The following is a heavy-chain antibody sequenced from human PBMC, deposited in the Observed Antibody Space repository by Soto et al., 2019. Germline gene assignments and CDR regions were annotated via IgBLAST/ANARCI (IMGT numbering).Heavy chain of an antibody. Sequence: QVQLVQSGAEVKKPGASVKVSCKASGYTFTSYYMHWVRQAPGQGLEWMGIINPSGGSTSYAQKFQDRVTMTRDTSTSTVYMELSSLRSEDTAVYYCARAKGRGSSWYGYYYMDVWGKGTTVTVSS. J-gene: IGHJ6*03. D-gene: IGHD6-13*01. CDR3: ARAKGRGSSWYGYYYMDV. CDR2: INPSGGST. CDR1: GYTFTSYY. V-gene: IGHV1-46*03.